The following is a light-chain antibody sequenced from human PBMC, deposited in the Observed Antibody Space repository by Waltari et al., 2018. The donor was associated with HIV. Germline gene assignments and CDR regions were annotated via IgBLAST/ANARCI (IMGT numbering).Light chain of an antibody. CDR1: FGSDPTSPY. V-gene: IGLV8-61*01. CDR3: VLSLGSGIWM. Sequence: QTVVTQEPSFSVSPRGTVTPTCGLSFGSDPTSPYPSWYQKTPGQAPRTLIYSTNTRSSGVPDRFSGSILGNKAALTITGAQADDEADCYCVLSLGSGIWMFGGGTKLTVL. J-gene: IGLJ3*02. CDR2: STN.